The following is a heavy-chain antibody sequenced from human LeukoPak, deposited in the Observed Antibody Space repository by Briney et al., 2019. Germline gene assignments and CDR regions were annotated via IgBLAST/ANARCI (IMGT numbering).Heavy chain of an antibody. V-gene: IGHV3-33*01. CDR3: ARGRRRDANTFDAFDI. D-gene: IGHD5-24*01. J-gene: IGHJ3*02. CDR2: IWYDGSNK. CDR1: GFTFITYV. Sequence: GRSLRLSCAASGFTFITYVMHWVRQAPGKRLEWVAVIWYDGSNKYYADSVKGRFTISRDNSKNTLYLQMNSLRAEDTAVFYCARGRRRDANTFDAFDIWGQGTMVTVSS.